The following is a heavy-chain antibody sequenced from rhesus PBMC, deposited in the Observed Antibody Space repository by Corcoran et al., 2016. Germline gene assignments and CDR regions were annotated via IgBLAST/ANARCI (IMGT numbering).Heavy chain of an antibody. CDR3: ARDTSSWSIDY. CDR2: IPYSGST. V-gene: IGHV4-122*02. J-gene: IGHJ4*01. D-gene: IGHD6-13*01. Sequence: QVQLQESGPGLVKPSETLSLTCAVSGGSISSGYYYWSWIRQPPGKGLAWIGYIPYSGSTRDNPSLKSRVTSSRDTSKNQFSRKLSSVTAADTAVYYCARDTSSWSIDYWGQGVLVTVSS. CDR1: GGSISSGYYY.